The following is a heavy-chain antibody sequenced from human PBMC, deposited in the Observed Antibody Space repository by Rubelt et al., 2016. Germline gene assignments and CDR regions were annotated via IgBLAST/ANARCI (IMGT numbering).Heavy chain of an antibody. D-gene: IGHD2-15*01. CDR3: AKGTVRTATPSEFDY. CDR1: GFTFRSYA. J-gene: IGHJ4*02. Sequence: EVQLVESGGGSVQPGGSLRLSCVASGFTFRSYAMSWVLQAPGTGLEWVSAVSGSGGSTCSADSVKGRFSISRDNSKNTLYLQMNSLIAEDTAVYDCAKGTVRTATPSEFDYWGQGTLVTVSS. V-gene: IGHV3-23*04. CDR2: VSGSGGST.